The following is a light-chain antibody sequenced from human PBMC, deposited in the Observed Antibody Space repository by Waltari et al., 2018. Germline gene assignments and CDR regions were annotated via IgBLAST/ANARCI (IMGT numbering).Light chain of an antibody. V-gene: IGKV3-20*01. CDR2: DAS. CDR3: QQCGSSPLT. Sequence: EIVLTPSPDTLSLSPGERATLSCRASQSVRSNYFAWYQQKPGQAPRLLISDASIRAPGIPDRFSGSGSGTDFTLTISRLEPEDFAVYYCQQCGSSPLTFGGGTKVEIK. J-gene: IGKJ4*01. CDR1: QSVRSNY.